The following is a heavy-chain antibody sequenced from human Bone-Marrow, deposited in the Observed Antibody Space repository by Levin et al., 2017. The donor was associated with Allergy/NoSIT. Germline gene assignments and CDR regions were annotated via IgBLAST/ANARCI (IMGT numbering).Heavy chain of an antibody. CDR2: ISYDGSNK. CDR3: AKEYKSYYDILTGYYPY. J-gene: IGHJ4*02. CDR1: GFTFSSYG. Sequence: GESLKISCAASGFTFSSYGMHWVRQAPGKGLEWVAVISYDGSNKYYADSVKGRFTISRDNSKNTLYLQMNSLRAEDTAVYYCAKEYKSYYDILTGYYPYWGQGTLVTVSS. D-gene: IGHD3-9*01. V-gene: IGHV3-30*18.